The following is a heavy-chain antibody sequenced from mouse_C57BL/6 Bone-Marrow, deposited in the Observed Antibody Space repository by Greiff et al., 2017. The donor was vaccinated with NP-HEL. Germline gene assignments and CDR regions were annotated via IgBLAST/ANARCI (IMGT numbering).Heavy chain of an antibody. D-gene: IGHD2-4*01. CDR1: GYTFTDYY. V-gene: IGHV1-26*01. CDR2: INPNNGGT. Sequence: EVQLQQSGPELVKPGASVKISCKASGYTFTDYYVNWVKQSHGKSLEWIGDINPNNGGTSYNQKFKGKATLTVDKSSSTAYTELRSLTSEDSAVYYCARATYYDYDGAMDYWGQGTSVTVSS. CDR3: ARATYYDYDGAMDY. J-gene: IGHJ4*01.